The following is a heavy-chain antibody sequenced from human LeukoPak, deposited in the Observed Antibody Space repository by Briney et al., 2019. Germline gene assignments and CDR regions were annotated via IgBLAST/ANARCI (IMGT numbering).Heavy chain of an antibody. V-gene: IGHV3-23*01. D-gene: IGHD4-17*01. CDR1: GFTFSSYG. Sequence: GGSLRLSCAASGFTFSSYGMNWVRQAPGKGLEWVSTIRNSGSSTSYADSVKGRFTISRDNSKNTLYLQLNSLRADDTALYYCAKQSHDYGGYMDSWGQGTLVTVSS. CDR2: IRNSGSST. J-gene: IGHJ4*02. CDR3: AKQSHDYGGYMDS.